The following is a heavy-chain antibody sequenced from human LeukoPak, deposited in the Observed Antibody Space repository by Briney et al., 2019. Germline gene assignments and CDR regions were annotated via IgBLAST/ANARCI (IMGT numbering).Heavy chain of an antibody. D-gene: IGHD1-26*01. Sequence: GGSLRLSCAASGFTFSSYAMHWVRQAPGKGLEWVAVISYDGSNKYYADSVKGRFTISRDNSKNTLYLQMNSLRAEDTAVYYCARDPGSYPGMGYYYMDVWGKGTTVTVSS. V-gene: IGHV3-30-3*01. J-gene: IGHJ6*03. CDR1: GFTFSSYA. CDR2: ISYDGSNK. CDR3: ARDPGSYPGMGYYYMDV.